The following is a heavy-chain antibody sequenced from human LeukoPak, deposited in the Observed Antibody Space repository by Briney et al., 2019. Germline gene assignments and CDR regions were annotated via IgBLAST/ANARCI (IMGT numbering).Heavy chain of an antibody. CDR3: ARESEWELHLYH. V-gene: IGHV1-2*02. Sequence: ASVKVSCKASGYTFTGYYMHLVRQAPGQGLEWMGWINPNSGGTNYAQKFQGRVTMTRDTSISTAYMELSRLRSDDTAVYYCARESEWELHLYHWGQGTLVTVSS. CDR2: INPNSGGT. D-gene: IGHD1-26*01. CDR1: GYTFTGYY. J-gene: IGHJ5*02.